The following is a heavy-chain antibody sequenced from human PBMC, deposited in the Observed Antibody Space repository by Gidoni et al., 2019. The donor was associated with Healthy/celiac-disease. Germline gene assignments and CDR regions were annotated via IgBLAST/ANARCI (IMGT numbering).Heavy chain of an antibody. J-gene: IGHJ6*03. Sequence: QVQLVQSGAEVKKPGASVKVSCKASGYTFTSYDINCVRQATGQGLEWMGWMNPNSSNTGYAQKFQGRVTMTRNTSISTAYMELSSLRSEDTAVYYCARGPVTYDFSFYYYMDVWGKGTTVTVSS. CDR3: ARGPVTYDFSFYYYMDV. V-gene: IGHV1-8*01. CDR2: MNPNSSNT. D-gene: IGHD2-2*01. CDR1: GYTFTSYD.